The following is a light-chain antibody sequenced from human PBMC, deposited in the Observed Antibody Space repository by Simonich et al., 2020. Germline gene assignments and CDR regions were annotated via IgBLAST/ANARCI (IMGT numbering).Light chain of an antibody. CDR2: GKN. J-gene: IGLJ2*01. CDR1: SLRSYY. V-gene: IGLV3-19*01. Sequence: SSELTQDPAVSVALGQTVRITCQGDSLRSYYASWYQQKPGQAPALVIYGKNNPPSGIPDRFAGSSSGNTASLTITGAQAEDEADYYCNSRDSSGNHVVFGGGTKLTVL. CDR3: NSRDSSGNHVV.